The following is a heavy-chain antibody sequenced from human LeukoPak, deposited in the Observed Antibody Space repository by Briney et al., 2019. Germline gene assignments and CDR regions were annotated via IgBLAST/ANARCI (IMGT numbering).Heavy chain of an antibody. D-gene: IGHD5-24*01. V-gene: IGHV1-8*01. Sequence: GASVKISCKASGYTFNSYDFNWVRQAAGQGVEWMGWMNPNTTDTGYAQKFQGRVTMTRDTSISTAYMGLSSLRSEDTAVYYCARGVSRWDFFDYWGQGALVTVSS. CDR3: ARGVSRWDFFDY. CDR1: GYTFNSYD. CDR2: MNPNTTDT. J-gene: IGHJ4*02.